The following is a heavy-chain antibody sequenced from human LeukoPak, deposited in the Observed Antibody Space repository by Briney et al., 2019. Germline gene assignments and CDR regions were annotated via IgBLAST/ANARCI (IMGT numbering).Heavy chain of an antibody. Sequence: GESLKISCXGSGYSFTSYWIGWVRETSGKGLEWMGIIYPGDSDTRYSPSFQGQVTISADKSISTAYLQWSSLKASDTAMYYCARQGTEDYFDYWGQGTLVTVSS. D-gene: IGHD1-1*01. J-gene: IGHJ4*02. V-gene: IGHV5-51*01. CDR3: ARQGTEDYFDY. CDR2: IYPGDSDT. CDR1: GYSFTSYW.